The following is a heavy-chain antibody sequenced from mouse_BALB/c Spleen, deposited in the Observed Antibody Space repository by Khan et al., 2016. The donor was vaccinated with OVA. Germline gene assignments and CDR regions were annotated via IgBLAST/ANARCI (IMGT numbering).Heavy chain of an antibody. CDR1: GYSFTSYY. V-gene: IGHV1-31*01. CDR3: TKHGYGAGFTY. D-gene: IGHD2-2*01. J-gene: IGHJ3*01. CDR2: IDPFSGGS. Sequence: VQLKESGPELMKPGASVKISCKASGYSFTSYYIHWMIQSPGNSLEWIGYIDPFSGGSTYNQKFKDKATLNVDKSSSTAYLHLSHLTSEDSAVYYCTKHGYGAGFTYWGQGTLVTVSA.